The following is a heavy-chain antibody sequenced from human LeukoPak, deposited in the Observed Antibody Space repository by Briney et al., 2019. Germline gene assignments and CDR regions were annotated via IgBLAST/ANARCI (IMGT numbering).Heavy chain of an antibody. D-gene: IGHD6-13*01. CDR3: AKEGTVRVSTWYDN. V-gene: IGHV3-30*18. J-gene: IGHJ4*02. CDR1: GFTFSNFG. CDR2: IAYDGSLK. Sequence: SGGSLRLSCAASGFTFSNFGMHWVRQVPGKGLEWVAVIAYDGSLKYYADSVKGRFTISRDNSKNALFLQMNSLGPDDTALYYCAKEGTVRVSTWYDNWGQGTLVSVSS.